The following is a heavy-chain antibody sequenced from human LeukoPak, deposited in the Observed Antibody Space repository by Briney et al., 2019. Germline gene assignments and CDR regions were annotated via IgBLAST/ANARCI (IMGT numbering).Heavy chain of an antibody. Sequence: GGSLRLSCAASGFTFSNYWMTWVRQAPGKGLEWVAYINQDGSETYYVDSVKGRFTISRDNAKNSLYLQMNSLRAEDTAVYYCDGPTPRGLDVWGKGTTVTVSS. V-gene: IGHV3-7*01. CDR2: INQDGSET. J-gene: IGHJ6*04. CDR1: GFTFSNYW. D-gene: IGHD3-10*01. CDR3: DGPTPRGLDV.